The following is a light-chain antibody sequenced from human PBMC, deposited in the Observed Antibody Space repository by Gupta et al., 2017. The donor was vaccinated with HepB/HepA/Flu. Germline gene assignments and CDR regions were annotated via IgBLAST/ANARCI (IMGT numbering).Light chain of an antibody. J-gene: IGKJ2*01. Sequence: ENVLTQSPGTLSLSPGERATLSCRASQSVSSKSLTWYQQKPGQAPRLLIYGASNRATGIPDRFSGSGSGTDFTLTISRLEPEDFAVYYCQQYGSSMYTFGQWTKLEIK. V-gene: IGKV3-20*01. CDR3: QQYGSSMYT. CDR2: GAS. CDR1: QSVSSKS.